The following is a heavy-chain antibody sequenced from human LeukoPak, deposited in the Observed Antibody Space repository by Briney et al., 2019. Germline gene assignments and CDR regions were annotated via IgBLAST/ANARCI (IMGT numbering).Heavy chain of an antibody. CDR2: ISYDGSNK. D-gene: IGHD1-14*01. CDR1: GFTFSSYA. J-gene: IGHJ4*02. CDR3: ARDLESEPGQGPDY. Sequence: GGSLRLSCAASGFTFSSYAMHWVRQVPGKGLEWVAVISYDGSNKYYADSVKGRFTISRDNSKNTLYLQMNSLRGEDTGVYYFARDLESEPGQGPDYWGQGTLVTVSS. V-gene: IGHV3-30-3*01.